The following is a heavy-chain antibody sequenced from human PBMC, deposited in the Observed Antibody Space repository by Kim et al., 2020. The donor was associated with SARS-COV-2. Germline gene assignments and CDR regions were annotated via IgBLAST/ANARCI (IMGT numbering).Heavy chain of an antibody. J-gene: IGHJ4*02. CDR1: GGSISSGGYY. CDR3: ARGDYGSGDT. CDR2: IYYSGST. D-gene: IGHD3-10*01. V-gene: IGHV4-31*03. Sequence: SETLSLTCTVSGGSISSGGYYWSWIRQHPGKGLEWIGYIYYSGSTYYNPSLKSRVTISVDTSKNQFSLKLSSVTAADTAVYYCARGDYGSGDTWGQGTLVTVSS.